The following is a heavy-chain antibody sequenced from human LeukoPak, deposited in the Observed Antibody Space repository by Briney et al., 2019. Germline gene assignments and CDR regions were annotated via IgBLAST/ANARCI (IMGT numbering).Heavy chain of an antibody. J-gene: IGHJ6*02. Sequence: SETLSLTCAVYGGSFSGYYWSWIRQPPGKGLEWIGEINHSGSTNYNPSLKSRVTISVDTAKNQFSLKLSSVTAADTAVYYCARWGVRITIFGAAQGANDWYYYYGMDVWGQGTTVTVSS. CDR2: INHSGST. CDR3: ARWGVRITIFGAAQGANDWYYYYGMDV. D-gene: IGHD3-3*01. CDR1: GGSFSGYY. V-gene: IGHV4-34*01.